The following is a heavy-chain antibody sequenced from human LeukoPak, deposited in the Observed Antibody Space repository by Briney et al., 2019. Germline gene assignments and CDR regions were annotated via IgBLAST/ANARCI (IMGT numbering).Heavy chain of an antibody. D-gene: IGHD6-13*01. Sequence: GGSLRLSCAASGFTVSSNHMSWVRQAPGKGLEWVSVIYSGGSTYYADSVKGRFTTSRDNSKNLVYLQMNSLRAEDTAVYYCARVPAPDFTGWFDPWGQGTLVTVSS. J-gene: IGHJ5*02. CDR1: GFTVSSNH. CDR2: IYSGGST. V-gene: IGHV3-53*01. CDR3: ARVPAPDFTGWFDP.